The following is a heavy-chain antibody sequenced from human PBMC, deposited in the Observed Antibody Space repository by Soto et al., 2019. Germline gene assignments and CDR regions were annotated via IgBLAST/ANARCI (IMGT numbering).Heavy chain of an antibody. CDR3: ARGGVVVPADMLDY. Sequence: SETLSLTCTVSGGSISSGGYYWSWIRQHPGKGLEWIGYIYYSGSTYYNPSLKSRVTISVDTSKNQFSLKLSSVTAADTAVYYCARGGVVVPADMLDYWGQGTLVTVSS. V-gene: IGHV4-31*03. CDR2: IYYSGST. CDR1: GGSISSGGYY. J-gene: IGHJ4*02. D-gene: IGHD2-2*01.